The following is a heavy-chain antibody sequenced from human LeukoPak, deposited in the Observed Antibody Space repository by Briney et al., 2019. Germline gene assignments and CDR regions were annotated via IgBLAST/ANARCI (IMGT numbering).Heavy chain of an antibody. Sequence: PGGSLRLSCTASGCTFGDYAMSWVRQAPGKGLEWVGFIRSKAYGGTTEYAASVKGRFTISRDDSKSIAYLQMNSLKTEDTAVYYCIRVRPGCSGGSCYFDYWGQGTLVTVSS. V-gene: IGHV3-49*04. CDR3: IRVRPGCSGGSCYFDY. J-gene: IGHJ4*02. D-gene: IGHD2-15*01. CDR2: IRSKAYGGTT. CDR1: GCTFGDYA.